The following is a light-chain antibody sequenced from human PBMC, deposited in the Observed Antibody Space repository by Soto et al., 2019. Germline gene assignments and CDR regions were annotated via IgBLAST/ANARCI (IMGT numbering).Light chain of an antibody. CDR3: QQRSNWPPT. CDR2: DAS. Sequence: EIVLTQPPATLSLSPGERATLSCRASQSVTYYLAWYQQKPGQAPRLLMYDASHRAPGFPARFSGSGSETDFTLIISSLEPEDFAVYYCQQRSNWPPTFGGGTKVEIK. V-gene: IGKV3-11*01. J-gene: IGKJ4*01. CDR1: QSVTYY.